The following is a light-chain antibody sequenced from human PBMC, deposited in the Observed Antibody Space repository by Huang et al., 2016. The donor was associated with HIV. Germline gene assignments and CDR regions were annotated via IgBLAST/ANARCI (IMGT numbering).Light chain of an antibody. CDR3: QQYDNLVA. Sequence: DIQMTQSPSSLSASVGDRVTITCHASQDISNYLNWYHQKPGKAPKLLIYDASNLETGVPSRFSGSGSGTDFTFTISSLQPEDIATYYCQQYDNLVAFGPGTKVDIE. CDR2: DAS. J-gene: IGKJ3*01. V-gene: IGKV1-33*01. CDR1: QDISNY.